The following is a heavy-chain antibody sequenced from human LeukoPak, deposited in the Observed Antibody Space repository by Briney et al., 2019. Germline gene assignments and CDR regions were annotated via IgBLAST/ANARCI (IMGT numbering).Heavy chain of an antibody. Sequence: SETLSLTCTVSGGSISSYYWSWIRQPAGKGLEWIGRIYTSGSTNYNPSLKSRVTISVDTSKNQFSLKLSSVTAADTAVYYCARRGKAAAGMGYFDYWGQGTLVTVSA. J-gene: IGHJ4*02. CDR3: ARRGKAAAGMGYFDY. CDR1: GGSISSYY. V-gene: IGHV4-4*07. D-gene: IGHD6-13*01. CDR2: IYTSGST.